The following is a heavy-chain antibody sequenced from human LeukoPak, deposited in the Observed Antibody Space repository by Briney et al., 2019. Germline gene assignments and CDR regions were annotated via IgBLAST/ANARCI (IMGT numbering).Heavy chain of an antibody. D-gene: IGHD1-26*01. CDR1: GGTFSSYA. CDR2: IIPIFGTA. Sequence: ASVKVSCKASGGTFSSYAISWVRQAPGQGLEWMGRIIPIFGTANYAQKFQGRVTITTDESTSTAYMELSSLRSEDTAVYYCARDLWELRDVYAFDIWGQGTMVTVSS. J-gene: IGHJ3*02. CDR3: ARDLWELRDVYAFDI. V-gene: IGHV1-69*05.